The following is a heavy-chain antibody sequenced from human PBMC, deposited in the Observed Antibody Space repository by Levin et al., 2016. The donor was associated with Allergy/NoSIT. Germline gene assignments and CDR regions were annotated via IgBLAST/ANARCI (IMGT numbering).Heavy chain of an antibody. Sequence: GSLRLSCTVSGGSISSYSWSWIRQPPGKGLEWIGYVYYSGNSNYNPSLKSRVTISVDRSRNQFSLKVRSITAADTAVYYCARGGGLDYWGQGTLVTVSS. CDR1: GGSISSYS. CDR3: ARGGGLDY. J-gene: IGHJ4*02. V-gene: IGHV4-59*01. D-gene: IGHD6-19*01. CDR2: VYYSGNS.